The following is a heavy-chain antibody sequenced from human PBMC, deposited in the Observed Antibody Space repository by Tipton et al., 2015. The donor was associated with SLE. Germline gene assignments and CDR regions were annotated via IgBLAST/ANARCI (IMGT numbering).Heavy chain of an antibody. J-gene: IGHJ4*02. CDR2: INHSGST. D-gene: IGHD6-6*01. CDR1: GGSFSGYY. V-gene: IGHV4-34*01. Sequence: TLSLTCAVYGGSFSGYYWNWIRQPPGKGLEWIGEINHSGSTNYNPSLKSRVTISVDTSKNQFSLKLSSVTAADTAVYYCASYSSSYFDYWGQGTLVTVSS. CDR3: ASYSSSYFDY.